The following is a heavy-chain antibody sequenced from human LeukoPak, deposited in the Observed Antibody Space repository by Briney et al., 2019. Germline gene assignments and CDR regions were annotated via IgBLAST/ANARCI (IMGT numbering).Heavy chain of an antibody. D-gene: IGHD2-2*01. CDR2: IYHSGST. CDR1: GYSISSGYY. V-gene: IGHV4-38-2*01. Sequence: PSETLSLTCAVSGYSISSGYYWGWIRQPPGKGLEWIGSIYHSGSTYYNPSLKSRVTISVDTSKNQFSLKLSSVPAADTAVYYCARHEAIVVPAAVSFDPWGQGTLVTVSS. CDR3: ARHEAIVVPAAVSFDP. J-gene: IGHJ5*02.